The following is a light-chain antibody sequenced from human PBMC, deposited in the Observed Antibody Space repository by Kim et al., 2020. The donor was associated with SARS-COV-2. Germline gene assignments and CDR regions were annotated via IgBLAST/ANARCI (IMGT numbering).Light chain of an antibody. CDR1: RSIAGL. Sequence: ASVGDSVTIPCRASRSIAGLLAWYQQKPGQAPKLLIYEASTLKSGVPSRFTGSGSGTEFTLIISSLQPDDFATYYCQQYRSYPWTFGQGTKVDIK. CDR2: EAS. J-gene: IGKJ1*01. V-gene: IGKV1-5*03. CDR3: QQYRSYPWT.